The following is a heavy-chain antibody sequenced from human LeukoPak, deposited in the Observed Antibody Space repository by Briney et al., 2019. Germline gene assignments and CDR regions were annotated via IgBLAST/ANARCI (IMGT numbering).Heavy chain of an antibody. J-gene: IGHJ4*02. V-gene: IGHV3-30*04. CDR1: GFTFSGYA. CDR3: ARDFACTSCSDY. Sequence: PGGSLRLSCAASGFTFSGYAMHWVRQAPGKGLEWVAVISYDGSNKYYADSVKGRFTISRDNTKNTLYLQMNSLRAEDTAVYYCARDFACTSCSDYWGQGTLVTVSS. CDR2: ISYDGSNK. D-gene: IGHD2-2*01.